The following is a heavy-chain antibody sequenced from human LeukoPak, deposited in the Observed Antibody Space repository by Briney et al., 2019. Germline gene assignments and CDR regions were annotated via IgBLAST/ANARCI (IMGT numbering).Heavy chain of an antibody. CDR1: GFTFSDYY. CDR2: ISSSGSTI. J-gene: IGHJ6*02. V-gene: IGHV3-11*01. D-gene: IGHD3-22*01. Sequence: GGSLRLSCAASGFTFSDYYMSWIRQAPGKGLEWVSYISSSGSTIYYADSVKGRFTISRDNAKNSLYLQMNSLRAEDTAVYYCARDSPRIVVITQDYYYGMDVWGQGTTVTVSS. CDR3: ARDSPRIVVITQDYYYGMDV.